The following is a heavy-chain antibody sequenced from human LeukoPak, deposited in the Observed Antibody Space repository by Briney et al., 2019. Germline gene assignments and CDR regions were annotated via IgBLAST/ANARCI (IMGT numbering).Heavy chain of an antibody. V-gene: IGHV4-59*01. CDR2: IYYSETA. Sequence: PSETLSLTCTVSGDSIRSYYWSWIRQPPGKGLEWIGYIYYSETANYNPSLKSRVTISVDTSKNQFSLKLTSVTAADTAVYYCARAYYSSSYDYWYFDLWGRGTLVTVSS. D-gene: IGHD6-13*01. CDR1: GDSIRSYY. CDR3: ARAYYSSSYDYWYFDL. J-gene: IGHJ2*01.